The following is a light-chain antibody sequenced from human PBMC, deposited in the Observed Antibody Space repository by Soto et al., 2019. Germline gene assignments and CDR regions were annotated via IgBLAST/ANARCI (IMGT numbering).Light chain of an antibody. Sequence: EIVMTQSPATLSVSPGERATLSCRASQSVSSNLAWYQHKPGQAPRLLIYCASTRATGIPARFSGSGSGTEFTLTISSLQSEDVAVYYCQQYNNWPPLTFGGGTKVEIK. CDR3: QQYNNWPPLT. J-gene: IGKJ4*01. CDR2: CAS. V-gene: IGKV3-15*01. CDR1: QSVSSN.